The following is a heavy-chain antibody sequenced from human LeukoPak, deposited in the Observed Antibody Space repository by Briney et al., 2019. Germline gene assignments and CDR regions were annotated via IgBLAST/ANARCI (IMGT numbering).Heavy chain of an antibody. CDR1: GGSISSYY. V-gene: IGHV4-59*08. J-gene: IGHJ3*02. CDR3: ARVSRDAFDI. CDR2: IYYSGST. Sequence: SETLSLTCTVSGGSISSYYWSWIRQPPGKGLEWIGYIYYSGSTNYNPSLKSRVTISVDTSKNQFSLKLSSVTAADTAVYYCARVSRDAFDIWGQGTMVTVSS.